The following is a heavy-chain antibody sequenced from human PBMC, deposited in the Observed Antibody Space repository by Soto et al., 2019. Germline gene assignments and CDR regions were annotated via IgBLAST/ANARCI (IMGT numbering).Heavy chain of an antibody. CDR2: ISYDGSNK. J-gene: IGHJ5*02. CDR1: GFTFSSYG. Sequence: QVQLVEPGGGVVQPGRSLRLSCAASGFTFSSYGMHWVRQAPGKGLEWVAVISYDGSNKYYADSVKGRFTISRDNSKNMLYLQMNSLRAEDTAVYYCAKEVDSSSWWATEFDPWGQGTLVTVSS. CDR3: AKEVDSSSWWATEFDP. D-gene: IGHD6-13*01. V-gene: IGHV3-30*18.